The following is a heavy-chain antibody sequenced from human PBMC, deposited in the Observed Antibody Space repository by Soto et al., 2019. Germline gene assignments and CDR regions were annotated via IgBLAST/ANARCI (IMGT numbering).Heavy chain of an antibody. CDR1: GFTFRSYA. D-gene: IGHD3-22*01. V-gene: IGHV3-23*01. J-gene: IGHJ6*02. CDR2: ISGSGGST. Sequence: PRGSLRLSCAASGFTFRSYARSWVRQAPGKGLEWVSAISGSGGSTYYADSVKGRFTISRDNSKNTLYLQMNSLRAEDTAVYYCAKDLSRDYYDSSGYWAYYYYYGMDVWDQGTTVTVSS. CDR3: AKDLSRDYYDSSGYWAYYYYYGMDV.